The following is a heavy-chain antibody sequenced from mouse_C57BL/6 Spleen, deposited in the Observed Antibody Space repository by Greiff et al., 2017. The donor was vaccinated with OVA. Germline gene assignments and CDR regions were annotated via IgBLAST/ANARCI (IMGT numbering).Heavy chain of an antibody. CDR1: GYTFTSYG. J-gene: IGHJ2*01. D-gene: IGHD4-1*01. CDR3: ARRDWDVSYFDY. Sequence: VQLQESGAELARPGASVKLSCKASGYTFTSYGISWVKQRTGQGLEWIGEIYPRSGNTYYNEKFKGKATLTADKSSSTAYMELRSLTSEDSAVYFCARRDWDVSYFDYWGQGTTLTVSS. V-gene: IGHV1-81*01. CDR2: IYPRSGNT.